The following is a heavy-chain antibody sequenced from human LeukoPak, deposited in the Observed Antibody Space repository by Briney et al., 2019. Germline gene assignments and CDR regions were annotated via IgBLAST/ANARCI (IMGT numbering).Heavy chain of an antibody. V-gene: IGHV3-23*01. CDR1: GFTFSRYA. CDR2: ISGSGGST. D-gene: IGHD6-13*01. Sequence: GGCLRLSCAASGFTFSRYAMSWVRQAPGKGVEWVSAISGSGGSTYYAHSVKGRFTISRDNSKNTLYLQMNSLRAEDTAVYYCAKGSIAAAGNDYWGQGTLVTVSS. J-gene: IGHJ4*02. CDR3: AKGSIAAAGNDY.